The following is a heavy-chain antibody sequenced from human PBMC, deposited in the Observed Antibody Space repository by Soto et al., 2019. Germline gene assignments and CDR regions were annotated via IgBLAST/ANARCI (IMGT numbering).Heavy chain of an antibody. V-gene: IGHV1-2*02. J-gene: IGHJ4*02. CDR1: GYTFSDHY. CDR3: ARVPVSDFVWGSYRYTFDY. Sequence: QGQLVQSGAEVKKPGASVKVSCKASGYTFSDHYIHWVRQAPGQGLEWMGWINPDNGGTNYALNFRGRVTMTRDTSYSTAYMELTSLTSDDTAVYFCARVPVSDFVWGSYRYTFDYWGQGTLVTVSS. CDR2: INPDNGGT. D-gene: IGHD3-16*02.